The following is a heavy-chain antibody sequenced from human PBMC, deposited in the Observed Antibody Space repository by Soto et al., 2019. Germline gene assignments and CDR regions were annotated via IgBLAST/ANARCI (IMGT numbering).Heavy chain of an antibody. J-gene: IGHJ5*02. CDR2: IYPGDSDT. CDR1: GYSFTSYW. V-gene: IGHV5-51*01. Sequence: PGESLKISCKGSGYSFTSYWIGWVRQMPGKGLEWMGIIYPGDSDTRYSPSFQGQVTISADKSISTAYLQWSSLKASDTAMYYCARRLYSYDILTGYYTAGRANNWFDPWGQGTLVTVSS. D-gene: IGHD3-9*01. CDR3: ARRLYSYDILTGYYTAGRANNWFDP.